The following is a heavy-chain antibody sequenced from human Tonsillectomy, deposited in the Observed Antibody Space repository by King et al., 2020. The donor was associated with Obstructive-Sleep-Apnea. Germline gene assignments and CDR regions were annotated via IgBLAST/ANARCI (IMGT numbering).Heavy chain of an antibody. V-gene: IGHV3-30-3*01. Sequence: QLVQSGGGVVQPGRSLRLSCAASGFTFSSYAMHWVRQAPGKGLEWVAVISYDGSNKYYADSVKGRFTISRDNSKNTLYLQMNSLRAEDTAVYYCAREYYGSGSSAFYIWGQGTMVTVSS. CDR2: ISYDGSNK. J-gene: IGHJ3*02. D-gene: IGHD3-10*01. CDR3: AREYYGSGSSAFYI. CDR1: GFTFSSYA.